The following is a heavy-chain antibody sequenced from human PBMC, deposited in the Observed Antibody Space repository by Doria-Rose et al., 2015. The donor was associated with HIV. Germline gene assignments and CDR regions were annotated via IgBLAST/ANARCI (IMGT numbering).Heavy chain of an antibody. CDR1: GVSLSSPGMG. CDR2: IFSDDER. J-gene: IGHJ4*02. V-gene: IGHV2-26*01. Sequence: QVTLKESGPVLVKPTETLTLTCTVSGVSLSSPGMGVSWIRQPPGKALEWLANIFSDDERSYKTSLKSRLTISRGTSESQVVLTMTDMDPVGTATYYCARIKSSRWYHKYYFDFWGQGTLVIVSA. D-gene: IGHD6-13*01. CDR3: ARIKSSRWYHKYYFDF.